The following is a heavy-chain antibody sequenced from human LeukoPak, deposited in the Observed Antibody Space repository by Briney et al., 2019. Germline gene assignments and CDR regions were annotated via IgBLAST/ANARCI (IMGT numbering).Heavy chain of an antibody. D-gene: IGHD6-13*01. Sequence: ASVKVSCKASGYTFTSYGISWVRQAPGQGLEWMGWISAYNGNTNYAQKLQGRVTMTTDTSTSTAYMELRSLRSDDTAVYYCARDSSSWYAHYYYGMDVGGQGTRVTVSS. V-gene: IGHV1-18*01. CDR1: GYTFTSYG. CDR3: ARDSSSWYAHYYYGMDV. J-gene: IGHJ6*02. CDR2: ISAYNGNT.